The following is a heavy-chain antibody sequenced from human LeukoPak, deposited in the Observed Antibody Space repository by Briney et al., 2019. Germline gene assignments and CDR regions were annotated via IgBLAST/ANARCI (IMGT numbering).Heavy chain of an antibody. D-gene: IGHD3-10*01. CDR2: ISGSGGST. J-gene: IGHJ3*02. V-gene: IGHV3-23*01. Sequence: PGGSLRLSCAASGFIFSNAWMSWVRQAPGKGLEWVSAISGSGGSTYYADSVKGRFTISRDNSKNTLYLQMNSLRAEDTAVYYCAKELHYYGSGSYPDDFDIWGQGTMVTVSS. CDR3: AKELHYYGSGSYPDDFDI. CDR1: GFIFSNAW.